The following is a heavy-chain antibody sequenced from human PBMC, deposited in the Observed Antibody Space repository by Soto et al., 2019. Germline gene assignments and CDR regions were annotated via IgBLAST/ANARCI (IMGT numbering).Heavy chain of an antibody. CDR2: IYKSGST. CDR1: GGSISDYY. D-gene: IGHD1-26*01. J-gene: IGHJ4*02. CDR3: ARDQNGSPHFDY. Sequence: QVQLQESGPGLVKPSETLSLTCSVSGGSISDYYWSWIRQPPGRGLEWIGYIYKSGSTNYNPSLKSRVTISVDTSKNLCPLKLSSVTAADTAVYYCARDQNGSPHFDYWGQGTLVTVSS. V-gene: IGHV4-59*01.